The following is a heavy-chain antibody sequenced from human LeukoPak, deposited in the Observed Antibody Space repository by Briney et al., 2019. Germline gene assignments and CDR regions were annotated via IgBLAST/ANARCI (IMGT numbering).Heavy chain of an antibody. Sequence: PWGSLRLSCAASGFTFSSYWMSWVRQAPGKGLEWVANIKQDGSEKYYMGPVKGRFTISGDNAKNSLYLQMNSLRAEDTAVYYCARSITMIVVANDAFDIWGQGTMVTVSS. CDR1: GFTFSSYW. V-gene: IGHV3-7*01. CDR2: IKQDGSEK. CDR3: ARSITMIVVANDAFDI. D-gene: IGHD3-22*01. J-gene: IGHJ3*02.